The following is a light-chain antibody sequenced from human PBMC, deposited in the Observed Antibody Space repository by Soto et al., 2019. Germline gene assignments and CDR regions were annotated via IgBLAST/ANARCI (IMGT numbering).Light chain of an antibody. CDR1: QSVSSS. CDR2: DGS. CDR3: QQRSNGRT. V-gene: IGKV3-11*01. Sequence: EIVLTQSPATLSLSPGERATLSCRASQSVSSSLAWYQQKPGQAPRLLIYDGSNRATGIPARFIGSESWTDCSLTISSLEPEDCSVYYCQQRSNGRTFGGGTKVEIK. J-gene: IGKJ4*01.